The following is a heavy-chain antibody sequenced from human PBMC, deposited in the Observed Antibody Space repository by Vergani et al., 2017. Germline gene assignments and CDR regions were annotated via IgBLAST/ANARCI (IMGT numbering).Heavy chain of an antibody. J-gene: IGHJ3*02. CDR1: GGSISSGGHY. V-gene: IGHV4-31*03. Sequence: QVQLQESGPGLVKPSQTPSLTCTVPGGSISSGGHYRSWTRHHPGKGLEWIGYIYYSGSTYYNPPLKSRVTISVDTSKNQFSLKLSSVTAADTAVYYCASYSLNPRLDAFDIWGQGTMVTVSS. CDR2: IYYSGST. D-gene: IGHD5-18*01. CDR3: ASYSLNPRLDAFDI.